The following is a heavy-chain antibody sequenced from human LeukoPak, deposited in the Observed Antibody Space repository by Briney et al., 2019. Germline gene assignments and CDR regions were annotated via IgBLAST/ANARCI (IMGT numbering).Heavy chain of an antibody. CDR1: GFTFRSHW. J-gene: IGHJ4*02. Sequence: GGSLRLSCAASGFTFRSHWTHWVRQVPGKGLVWVSRITSDGSSTSYADSVKGRFTISRDNAKNTLYLQMNSLRAEDTAVYYCARDTGYSFADWGQGTLVTVSS. CDR3: ARDTGYSFAD. V-gene: IGHV3-74*01. D-gene: IGHD5-18*01. CDR2: ITSDGSST.